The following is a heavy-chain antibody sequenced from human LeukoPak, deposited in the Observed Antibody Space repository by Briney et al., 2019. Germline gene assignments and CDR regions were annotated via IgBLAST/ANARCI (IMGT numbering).Heavy chain of an antibody. CDR1: GYRFTSYW. CDR3: ARKGYCNSSSCYVSSSYYYYGMDV. V-gene: IGHV5-51*01. CDR2: IYPGDSHT. J-gene: IGHJ6*02. D-gene: IGHD2-2*01. Sequence: GESLKISCKGSGYRFTSYWIGWVRQMPGKGLEWMGSIYPGDSHTRYSPSFQGQVTISADKSTSTAPLQWSSLKASDTAMYYCARKGYCNSSSCYVSSSYYYYGMDVWGQGTTVTVSS.